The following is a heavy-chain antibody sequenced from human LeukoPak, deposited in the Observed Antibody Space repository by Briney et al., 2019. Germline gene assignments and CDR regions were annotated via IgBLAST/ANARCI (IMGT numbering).Heavy chain of an antibody. CDR2: IYYSGST. V-gene: IGHV4-39*07. D-gene: IGHD2-2*02. Sequence: SETLSLTCTVSGVSISSSSYYWGWIRQPPGKGLEWMGSIYYSGSTYYNPSLKSRVTISVDTYKNKFSLKLSSVTAADTAVYYCARDAIVVVPAAIGSNWFDPWGQGTLVTVSS. J-gene: IGHJ5*02. CDR3: ARDAIVVVPAAIGSNWFDP. CDR1: GVSISSSSYY.